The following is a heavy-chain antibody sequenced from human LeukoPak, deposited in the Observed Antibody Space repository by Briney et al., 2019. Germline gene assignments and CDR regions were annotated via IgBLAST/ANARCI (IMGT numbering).Heavy chain of an antibody. CDR1: GFTFGSYD. V-gene: IGHV3-13*01. CDR3: ARVRSSTSGSFYYYMDV. CDR2: IGTAGDT. D-gene: IGHD2-2*01. Sequence: GGSLRLSCAASGFTFGSYDMHWVRQATGKGLEWVSAIGTAGDTYYPGSVKGRFTISRENAKNSLYLQMNSLRAGDTAVYYCARVRSSTSGSFYYYMDVWGKGTTVTVSS. J-gene: IGHJ6*03.